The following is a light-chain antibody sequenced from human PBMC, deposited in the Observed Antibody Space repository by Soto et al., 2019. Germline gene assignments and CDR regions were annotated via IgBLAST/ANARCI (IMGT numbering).Light chain of an antibody. Sequence: QLVLTQPPSASGTPWQRVTISCSGSSSNIGSNTVNWYQQLPGTAPKLLIYSNNQRPSGVPDRFSGSKSGTSASLAISGLQSEDEADYYCAAWDDSLNGVVFGGGTKVTVL. CDR2: SNN. J-gene: IGLJ2*01. CDR3: AAWDDSLNGVV. V-gene: IGLV1-44*01. CDR1: SSNIGSNT.